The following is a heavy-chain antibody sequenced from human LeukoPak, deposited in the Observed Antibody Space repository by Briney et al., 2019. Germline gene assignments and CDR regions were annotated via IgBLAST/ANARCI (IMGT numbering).Heavy chain of an antibody. J-gene: IGHJ4*02. Sequence: PGGSLRLSCAASGFTFSSYSMNWVRQAPGKGLEWVSSISSSSYIYYADSVKGRFTISRDNAKNSLYLQMNSLRAEDTAVYYCARASYNWNYRVDYWGQGTLVTVSS. V-gene: IGHV3-21*01. CDR1: GFTFSSYS. CDR3: ARASYNWNYRVDY. CDR2: ISSSSYI. D-gene: IGHD1-7*01.